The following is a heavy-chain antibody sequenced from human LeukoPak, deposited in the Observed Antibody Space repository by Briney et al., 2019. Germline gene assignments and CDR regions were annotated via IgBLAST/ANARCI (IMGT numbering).Heavy chain of an antibody. Sequence: PGGSLRLSCAASEFSVGSNYMTWVRQAPGKGLEWVAFIRSDGSKMHYADSVKGRFTISRDNSKNTLYLQMNSLRPEDTAVYYCARNYYGSGSSYYFDYWGQGTLVTVSS. CDR2: IRSDGSKM. V-gene: IGHV3-30*02. CDR3: ARNYYGSGSSYYFDY. CDR1: EFSVGSNY. D-gene: IGHD3-10*01. J-gene: IGHJ4*02.